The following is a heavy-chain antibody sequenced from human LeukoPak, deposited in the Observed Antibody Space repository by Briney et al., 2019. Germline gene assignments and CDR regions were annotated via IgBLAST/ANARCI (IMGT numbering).Heavy chain of an antibody. J-gene: IGHJ3*02. Sequence: PSETLSLTCTVSGGSTSSYYWSWIRQPPGKGLEWIGYIYYSGRTNYNPSLKSRVTISVDTSKNQFSLKLSSVTAADTAVYYCAREDYYDSSGYYWGAFDIWGQGTMVTVSS. CDR3: AREDYYDSSGYYWGAFDI. V-gene: IGHV4-59*01. D-gene: IGHD3-22*01. CDR1: GGSTSSYY. CDR2: IYYSGRT.